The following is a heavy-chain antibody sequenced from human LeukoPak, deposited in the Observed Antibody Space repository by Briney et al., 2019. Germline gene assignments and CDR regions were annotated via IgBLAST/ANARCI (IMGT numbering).Heavy chain of an antibody. V-gene: IGHV4-39*07. CDR1: GASISSGSFY. D-gene: IGHD6-13*01. J-gene: IGHJ3*02. Sequence: SETLSLTCTVSGASISSGSFYWAWIRQPPGKGLEWIGSISSRGITFYNPSFNSRVTISVDTSKNQFSLKLSSVTAADTAVYYCAMGVGSSRVDAFDIWGQGTMVTVSS. CDR2: ISSRGIT. CDR3: AMGVGSSRVDAFDI.